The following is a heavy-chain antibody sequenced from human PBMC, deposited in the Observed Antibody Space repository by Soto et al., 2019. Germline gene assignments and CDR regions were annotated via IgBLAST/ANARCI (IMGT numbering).Heavy chain of an antibody. J-gene: IGHJ5*02. V-gene: IGHV2-5*02. CDR3: AHGPPRLVWGGGWFDP. CDR2: IYWDDDK. Sequence: QITLKESGPTLVKPTQTLTPTCTFSGFSLSTSGVGVGWIRQPPGKALEWLALIYWDDDKRYSPSLKSRLTITKDTSKNQVVLTMTTMDPVDTATYYCAHGPPRLVWGGGWFDPWGQGTLVTVSS. CDR1: GFSLSTSGVG. D-gene: IGHD6-19*01.